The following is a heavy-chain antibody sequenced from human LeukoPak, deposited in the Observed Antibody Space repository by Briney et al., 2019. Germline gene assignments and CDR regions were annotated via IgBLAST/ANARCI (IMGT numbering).Heavy chain of an antibody. CDR2: IYYSGST. V-gene: IGHV4-39*07. J-gene: IGHJ5*02. D-gene: IGHD6-19*01. CDR1: GGSISSSSYY. Sequence: SETLSLTCTVSGGSISSSSYYWGWIRQPPGKGLEWIGSIYYSGSTYYNPSLKSRVTISVDTSKNQFSLKLSSVTAADTAVYYCARATSSGWYRSWFDPWGQGTLVTVSS. CDR3: ARATSSGWYRSWFDP.